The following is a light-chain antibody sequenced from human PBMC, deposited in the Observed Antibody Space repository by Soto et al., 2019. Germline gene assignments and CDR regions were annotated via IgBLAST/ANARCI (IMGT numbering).Light chain of an antibody. Sequence: SSLSASVGDGVTITCRASQSISNYLNWYQQKPGKAPKLLVYAASSLQSGVPSRFSGSGSGTDFTLTISSLQPEDFATYYCQQSYSTPFTFGPGTKVDIK. V-gene: IGKV1-39*01. CDR1: QSISNY. J-gene: IGKJ3*01. CDR3: QQSYSTPFT. CDR2: AAS.